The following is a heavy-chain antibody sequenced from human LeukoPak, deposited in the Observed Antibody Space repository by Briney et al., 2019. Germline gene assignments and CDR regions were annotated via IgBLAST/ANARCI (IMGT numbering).Heavy chain of an antibody. J-gene: IGHJ4*02. CDR1: GFTFSSYA. Sequence: GGSLRLSCAASGFTFSSYAMSWVRQAPGKGLEWVSAISGSGGSTYYADSVKGRFTISRDNAKNSLYLQMNSLRAEDTAVYYCARVGKYYYDSSGYYYDFDYWGQGTLVTVSS. CDR3: ARVGKYYYDSSGYYYDFDY. CDR2: ISGSGGST. V-gene: IGHV3-23*01. D-gene: IGHD3-22*01.